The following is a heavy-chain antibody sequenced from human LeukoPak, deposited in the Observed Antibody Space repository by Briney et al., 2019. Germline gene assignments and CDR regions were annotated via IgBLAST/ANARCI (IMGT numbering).Heavy chain of an antibody. Sequence: GESLKISCKGSGYSFTSYWIGGVRQMPGKGLEWMGIIYPGDSDTRYSPSFQGQVTISADKSISTAYLQWSSLKASDTAMYYCARGRLDCSSTSCYYYFDYWGQGTLVTVSS. CDR1: GYSFTSYW. CDR3: ARGRLDCSSTSCYYYFDY. J-gene: IGHJ4*02. CDR2: IYPGDSDT. V-gene: IGHV5-51*01. D-gene: IGHD2-2*01.